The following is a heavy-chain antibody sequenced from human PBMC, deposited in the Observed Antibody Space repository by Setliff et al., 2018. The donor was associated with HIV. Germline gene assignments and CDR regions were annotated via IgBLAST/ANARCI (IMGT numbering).Heavy chain of an antibody. J-gene: IGHJ4*02. CDR3: ARKGSSSRSQEYYYDF. V-gene: IGHV4-34*01. Sequence: SETLSLTCAVYGGSFNDYYWTWIRQPPGKGLEWIGEIDHSGSTKYHASLKSRVTISIDTSKNQFSLKLNSVTALDTAVYYCARKGSSSRSQEYYYDFWGQGTLVTVSS. D-gene: IGHD6-13*01. CDR1: GGSFNDYY. CDR2: IDHSGST.